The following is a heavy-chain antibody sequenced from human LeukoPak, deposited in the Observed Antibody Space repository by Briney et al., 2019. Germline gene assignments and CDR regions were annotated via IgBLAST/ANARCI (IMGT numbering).Heavy chain of an antibody. CDR2: IKSKTDGGTA. CDR1: GFTLYNAW. CDR3: TTFARDF. V-gene: IGHV3-15*01. J-gene: IGHJ4*02. Sequence: GGSLRLSCAAAGFTLYNAWMTWVRQAPGKGLEWVGRIKSKTDGGTADYVAPVKGRFTISRDDSKNTLYLQMDNLKTEDTAVYYCTTFARDFWGQGTLVTVSS.